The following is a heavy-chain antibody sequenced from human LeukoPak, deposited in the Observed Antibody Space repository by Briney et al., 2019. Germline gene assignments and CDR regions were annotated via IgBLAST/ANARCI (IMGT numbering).Heavy chain of an antibody. CDR2: IYYSGHT. D-gene: IGHD4-17*01. CDR3: ARGDGDYSFDY. J-gene: IGHJ4*02. Sequence: SETLPLTCTVSGGSVSSGDYYWTWIRQPPGEGLEWIGYIYYSGHTYYNPSLKSRLTMSLDTSKNQFSLNLSSVTATDTAVYFCARGDGDYSFDYWGQGTLVTVSS. CDR1: GGSVSSGDYY. V-gene: IGHV4-30-4*01.